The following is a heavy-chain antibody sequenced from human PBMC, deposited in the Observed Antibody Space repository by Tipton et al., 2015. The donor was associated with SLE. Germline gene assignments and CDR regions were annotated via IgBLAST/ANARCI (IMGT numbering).Heavy chain of an antibody. D-gene: IGHD1-26*01. CDR1: GGSISSGNYY. CDR2: IYDTETT. V-gene: IGHV4-31*03. CDR3: AREVKSGRYDWFDP. J-gene: IGHJ5*02. Sequence: TLSLTCTVSGGSISSGNYYWTWIRQHLGKGLEWIGYIYDTETTYYNPSLKSRVTMSIDRSKNHFSLRLRSVSAADTAIYYCAREVKSGRYDWFDPWGQGTLVTVSS.